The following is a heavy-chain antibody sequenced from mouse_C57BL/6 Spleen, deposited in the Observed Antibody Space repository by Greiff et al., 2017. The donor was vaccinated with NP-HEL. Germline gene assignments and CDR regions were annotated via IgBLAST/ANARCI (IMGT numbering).Heavy chain of an antibody. CDR2: IDHEDGET. CDR3: ARGYDGYFDY. Sequence: VQLKQSGAELVTPGASVKLSCTASGFNIKAYYMHWVKPRTEQGLAWIGRIDHEDGETKYAPKFQGKATITAYTSSNTAYLQLSSLTSEDTAVYYCARGYDGYFDYWGQGTTLTVSS. V-gene: IGHV14-2*01. D-gene: IGHD2-3*01. CDR1: GFNIKAYY. J-gene: IGHJ2*01.